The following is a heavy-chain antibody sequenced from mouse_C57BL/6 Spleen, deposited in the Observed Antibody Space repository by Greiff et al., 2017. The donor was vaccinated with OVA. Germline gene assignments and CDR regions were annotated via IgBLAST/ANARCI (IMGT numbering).Heavy chain of an antibody. J-gene: IGHJ1*03. D-gene: IGHD1-1*01. CDR3: ARSYYYDSSRYIDV. V-gene: IGHV1-34*01. CDR1: GYTFTDYY. CDR2: IYPNNGGN. Sequence: EVQLQQSGPELVKPGASVKMSCKASGYTFTDYYMHWVKQSPGKSLEWIGYIYPNNGGNGYNQKFKGKATLTVDQCSSTAYMVLRSLASDDSAVYYCARSYYYDSSRYIDVWSTGTTVTVSS.